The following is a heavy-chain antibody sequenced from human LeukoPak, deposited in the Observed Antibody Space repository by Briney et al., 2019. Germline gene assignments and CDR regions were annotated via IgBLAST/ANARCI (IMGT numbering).Heavy chain of an antibody. CDR3: ARSLVVAKGFDY. CDR2: IIPLFGTA. V-gene: IGHV1-69*05. D-gene: IGHD2-21*01. J-gene: IGHJ4*02. Sequence: SVKVSCKASGGTFSSYAITWVRQAPGQGLEWMGGIIPLFGTANYAQKLQGRVTITTDESTSTAYMELTSLRSEDTAVYYCARSLVVAKGFDYWGQGTLVTVSS. CDR1: GGTFSSYA.